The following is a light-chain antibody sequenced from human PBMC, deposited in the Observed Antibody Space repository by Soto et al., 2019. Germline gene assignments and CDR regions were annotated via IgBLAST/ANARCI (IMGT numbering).Light chain of an antibody. Sequence: IQLTQSPSSLSASVGDRVSVTCRASQGISTYLAWYQQKPGKAPKLLIYAASSLQSGVPSRFSGSGSGTDFTLTISSLQPEDFATYYCQQYGSPLPFTFGPGTKVDIK. CDR2: AAS. CDR3: QQYGSPLPFT. J-gene: IGKJ3*01. V-gene: IGKV1-9*01. CDR1: QGISTY.